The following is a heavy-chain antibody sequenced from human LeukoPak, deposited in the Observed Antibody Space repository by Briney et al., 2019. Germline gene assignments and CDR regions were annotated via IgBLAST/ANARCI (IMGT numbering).Heavy chain of an antibody. V-gene: IGHV3-53*01. Sequence: GGSLRLSCVVSGFTVSNNYMSWVCQAPRKGLEWVSLIYSGGCTYYADSVKGRFTISRDNSKNTVYLQMNSLRAEDTAMYYCARRDDHNGRDYWGQGTLVTVSS. CDR3: ARRDDHNGRDY. J-gene: IGHJ4*02. CDR1: GFTVSNNY. D-gene: IGHD5-24*01. CDR2: IYSGGCT.